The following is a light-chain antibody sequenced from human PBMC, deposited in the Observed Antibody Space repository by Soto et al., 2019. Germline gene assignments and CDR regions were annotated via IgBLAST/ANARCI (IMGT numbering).Light chain of an antibody. V-gene: IGLV2-23*02. CDR2: DVS. J-gene: IGLJ3*02. CDR3: CSYAGSSALV. Sequence: QSALTQPASVSGSPGQSITISCTGTSSDIGSYNLVSWYQQDPGKAPKLLIYDVSERPSGVSNRFSGSTSGNTASLTISGLQVEDEADYYCCSYAGSSALVFGGGTKLTVL. CDR1: SSDIGSYNL.